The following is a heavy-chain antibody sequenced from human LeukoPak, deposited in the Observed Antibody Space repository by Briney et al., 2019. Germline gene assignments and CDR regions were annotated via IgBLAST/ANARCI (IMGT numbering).Heavy chain of an antibody. CDR2: IDPNRGGT. CDR1: GYTFTAYY. Sequence: ASVKVSCKTSGYTFTAYYIHWVRQAPGQGLEWMGRIDPNRGGTDYAQKFQGRVTMTRDTSISTAYTDLSRLRSDDTAIYYCARDSYPWGQGTLVTVSS. J-gene: IGHJ5*02. CDR3: ARDSYP. V-gene: IGHV1-2*06.